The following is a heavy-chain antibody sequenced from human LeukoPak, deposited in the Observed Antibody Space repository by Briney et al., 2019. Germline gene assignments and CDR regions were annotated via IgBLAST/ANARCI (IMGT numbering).Heavy chain of an antibody. J-gene: IGHJ4*02. V-gene: IGHV3-23*01. CDR1: GFTFSSYA. CDR2: ISGSGGST. Sequence: PGGSLRLSCAAPGFTFSSYAMSWVRQAPGKGLEWVSAISGSGGSTYYADSVKGRFTISRDNSKNTLYLQMNSLRAEDTAVYYCAKGGGRYGDYPFDYWGQGTLVTVSS. CDR3: AKGGGRYGDYPFDY. D-gene: IGHD4-17*01.